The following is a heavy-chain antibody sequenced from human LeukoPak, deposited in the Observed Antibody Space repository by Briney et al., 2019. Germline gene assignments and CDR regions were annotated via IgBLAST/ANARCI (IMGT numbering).Heavy chain of an antibody. V-gene: IGHV3-20*04. CDR2: INWNGGGT. J-gene: IGHJ4*02. CDR3: AREGGSGSYYAIDY. D-gene: IGHD3-10*01. CDR1: GFTPDLHG. Sequence: PGGSLRLSCAASGFTPDLHGMSWVRQAPGKGLEWVSGINWNGGGTGYADSVKGRFTISRDNAKNSLYLQMNSLRVEDTALYYCAREGGSGSYYAIDYWGQGTLVTVSS.